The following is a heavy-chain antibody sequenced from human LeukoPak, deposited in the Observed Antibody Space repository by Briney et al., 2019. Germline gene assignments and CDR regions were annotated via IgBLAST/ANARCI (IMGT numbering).Heavy chain of an antibody. J-gene: IGHJ4*02. CDR1: GYSISSGYY. Sequence: KPSETLSLTCAVSGYSISSGYYWGWIRQPPGKGLGWIGSIYHSGSTYYNPSLKSRVTISVDTSKNQFSLKLSSVTAADTAVYYCARRLGIMRDPFDYWGQGTLVTVSS. CDR2: IYHSGST. CDR3: ARRLGIMRDPFDY. V-gene: IGHV4-38-2*01. D-gene: IGHD7-27*01.